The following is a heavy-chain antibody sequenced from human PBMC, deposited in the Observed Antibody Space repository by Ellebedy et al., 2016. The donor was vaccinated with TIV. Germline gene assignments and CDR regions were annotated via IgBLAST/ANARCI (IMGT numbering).Heavy chain of an antibody. CDR2: INHSGST. J-gene: IGHJ4*02. CDR1: GGSFSGYY. V-gene: IGHV4-34*01. D-gene: IGHD3-22*01. Sequence: SETLSLTCAVYGGSFSGYYWSWIRQPPGKGLEWIGEINHSGSTNYNPSLKSRVTISVDTSKNQFSLKLSSVTAADTAVYYCARTTYDSSGYYAPDYWGQGTLVTVSS. CDR3: ARTTYDSSGYYAPDY.